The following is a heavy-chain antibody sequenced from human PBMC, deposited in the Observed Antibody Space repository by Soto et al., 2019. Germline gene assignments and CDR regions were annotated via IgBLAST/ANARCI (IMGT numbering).Heavy chain of an antibody. CDR2: IIPIFGTA. D-gene: IGHD2-8*01. CDR1: GGTFSSYA. V-gene: IGHV1-69*01. J-gene: IGHJ5*02. Sequence: QVQLVQSGAEVKKPGSSVKVSCKASGGTFSSYAISWVRQAPGRGLEWMGGIIPIFGTANYAQKFQGRVTITADESTSTAYMELSSLRSEDTAVYYCARDGCTNGVCYTGWFDPWGQGTLVTVSS. CDR3: ARDGCTNGVCYTGWFDP.